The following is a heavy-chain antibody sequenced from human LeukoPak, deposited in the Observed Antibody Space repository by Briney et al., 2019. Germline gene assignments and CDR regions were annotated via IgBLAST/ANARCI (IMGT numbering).Heavy chain of an antibody. V-gene: IGHV3-21*01. J-gene: IGHJ6*02. CDR2: ISSSSSYI. Sequence: GGSLRLSCAASGFTFSSYSMNWVRQAPGKGLEWVSSISSSSSYIYYADSVKGRFTISRDDAKNSLYLQMNSLRAEDTAVYYCARRSHSDYSNRPYYYYGMDVWGQGTTVTVSS. CDR3: ARRSHSDYSNRPYYYYGMDV. CDR1: GFTFSSYS. D-gene: IGHD4-11*01.